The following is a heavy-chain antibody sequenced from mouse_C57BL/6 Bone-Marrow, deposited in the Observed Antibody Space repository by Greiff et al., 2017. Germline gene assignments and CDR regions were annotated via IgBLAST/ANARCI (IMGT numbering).Heavy chain of an antibody. Sequence: VTLMESGAELARPGASVKMSCKASGYTFTSYTMHWVKQRPGQGLEWIGYINPSSGYTKYNQKFKDKATLTADKYSSTAYMQLSSLTSEDSAVYYCARGRLGRGWFAYWGQGTLVTVSA. V-gene: IGHV1-4*01. J-gene: IGHJ3*01. CDR2: INPSSGYT. CDR3: ARGRLGRGWFAY. CDR1: GYTFTSYT.